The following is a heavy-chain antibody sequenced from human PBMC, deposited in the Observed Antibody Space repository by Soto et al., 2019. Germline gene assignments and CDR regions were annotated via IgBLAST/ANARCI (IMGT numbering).Heavy chain of an antibody. CDR2: ISPYTGNT. J-gene: IGHJ6*02. CDR3: VMVDNYVTPTPQDV. D-gene: IGHD3-16*01. CDR1: GYIFVNYG. Sequence: QVQLVQSGDEVKKPGASVKVSCKASGYIFVNYGIAWVRQAPGQGLEWMGWISPYTGNTHSASKVQGRLTMTTDTSTSTAYMDLASLTSDGTAVYYCVMVDNYVTPTPQDVWGQGTTVTVSS. V-gene: IGHV1-18*01.